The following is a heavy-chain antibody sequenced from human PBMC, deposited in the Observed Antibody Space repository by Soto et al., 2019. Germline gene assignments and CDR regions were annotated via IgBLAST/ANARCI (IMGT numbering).Heavy chain of an antibody. CDR3: ARGGPFPTLTYYCYGMDV. CDR2: IYYSGST. J-gene: IGHJ6*02. V-gene: IGHV4-61*01. D-gene: IGHD7-27*01. CDR1: GGSVSSGSYY. Sequence: SETLSLTCTVSGGSVSSGSYYWSWIRQPPGKGLEWIGYIYYSGSTNYNPSLKSRVTISVDTPQNQSPLKLSSVPAADTAVYYGARGGPFPTLTYYCYGMDVWGQGTTVTVSS.